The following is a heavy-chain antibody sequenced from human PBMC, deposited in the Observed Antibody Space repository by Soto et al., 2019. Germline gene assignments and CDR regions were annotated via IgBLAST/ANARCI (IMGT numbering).Heavy chain of an antibody. CDR2: IYYSGST. Sequence: SETLSLPWTVSGGSISSSSYYWVWIRQPPGKGLEWIGSIYYSGSTYYNPSLKSRVTISVDTSKNQFSLKLSSVTAADTAVYYFARAGSGYSYYYYGLDVWGKGTTDTGSS. D-gene: IGHD3-3*01. CDR1: GGSISSSSYY. J-gene: IGHJ6*04. V-gene: IGHV4-39*01. CDR3: ARAGSGYSYYYYGLDV.